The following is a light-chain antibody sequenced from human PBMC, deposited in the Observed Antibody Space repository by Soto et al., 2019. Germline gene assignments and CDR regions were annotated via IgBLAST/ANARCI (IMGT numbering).Light chain of an antibody. V-gene: IGLV2-8*01. CDR3: CSYAGSNNYV. CDR1: SSDVGGYNY. Sequence: QSALTQPPSASGSPGQSVTISCTGTSSDVGGYNYVSWYQQHPGKAPKVMIYEVNKRPSGVPDRFSGSKSGNTASLTVSGLQAEDEADYYCCSYAGSNNYVFGTGTKVTAL. CDR2: EVN. J-gene: IGLJ1*01.